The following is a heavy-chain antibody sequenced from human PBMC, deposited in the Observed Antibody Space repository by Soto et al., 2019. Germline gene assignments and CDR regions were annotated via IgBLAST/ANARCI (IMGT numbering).Heavy chain of an antibody. CDR1: GFTFSSYA. CDR2: ISGSGGST. CDR3: AKGRARTKSRGSR. V-gene: IGHV3-23*01. Sequence: GALRLSCAASGFTFSSYAMSWVRQAPGKGLEWVSAISGSGGSTYYADSVKGRFTISRDNSKNTLYLQMNSLRAEDTAVYYCAKGRARTKSRGSRWGQEPWSTVSS. J-gene: IGHJ4*01. D-gene: IGHD6-19*01.